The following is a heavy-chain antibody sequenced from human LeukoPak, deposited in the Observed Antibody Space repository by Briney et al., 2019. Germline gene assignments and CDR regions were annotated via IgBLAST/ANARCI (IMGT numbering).Heavy chain of an antibody. Sequence: GGSLRLSCAASGFAFSSYWMTWVRQAPGKGLEWVANIKQDGSVKYYVDSVKGRFTISRDNAKNSLYLQMNSLRAEDTAIYNCARIGYSSSSLDFWGRGTLVTVSS. CDR3: ARIGYSSSSLDF. CDR1: GFAFSSYW. CDR2: IKQDGSVK. V-gene: IGHV3-7*03. D-gene: IGHD6-6*01. J-gene: IGHJ4*02.